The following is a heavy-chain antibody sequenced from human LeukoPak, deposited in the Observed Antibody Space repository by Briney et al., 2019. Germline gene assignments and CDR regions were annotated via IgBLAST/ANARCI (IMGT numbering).Heavy chain of an antibody. CDR2: IKQDGSEK. V-gene: IGHV3-7*01. D-gene: IGHD3-16*01. CDR1: GFTFSTYL. J-gene: IGHJ4*02. Sequence: GGSLRLSCAVSGFTFSTYLMSWVRQAPGKGLEWVANIKQDGSEKYYVDSVKGRFTISRDNAKNSLYLQMNSLRVEDTAVNYCARDRKGGDCWGQGTLVTVSS. CDR3: ARDRKGGDC.